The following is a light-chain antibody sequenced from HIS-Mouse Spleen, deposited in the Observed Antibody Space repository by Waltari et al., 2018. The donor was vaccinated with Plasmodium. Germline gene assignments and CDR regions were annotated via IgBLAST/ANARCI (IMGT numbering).Light chain of an antibody. CDR1: SSDVGGYNY. CDR2: EVS. V-gene: IGLV2-14*01. CDR3: QAWDSSTVV. Sequence: QSALTQPASVSGSPGQSITISCTGTSSDVGGYNYVSWYQQHPGKAPKLMIDEVSNRPAGVSNLFSGSNAGNTATLTISVTQAMDEADYYFQAWDSSTVVFGGGTKLTVL. J-gene: IGLJ2*01.